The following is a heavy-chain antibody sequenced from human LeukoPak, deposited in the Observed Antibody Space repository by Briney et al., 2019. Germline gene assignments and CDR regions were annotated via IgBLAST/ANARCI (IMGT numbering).Heavy chain of an antibody. CDR3: ARKRHYCSSTSCYGGYYYMDV. J-gene: IGHJ6*03. D-gene: IGHD2-2*01. Sequence: GGSLRLSCEAAGFTFSSYTMNWVRQAPGKGLEWVSSISSSSSYIYYADSVKGRFTISRDNAKNSLYLQMNSLRAEDTAVYYCARKRHYCSSTSCYGGYYYMDVWGKGTTVTISS. V-gene: IGHV3-21*01. CDR2: ISSSSSYI. CDR1: GFTFSSYT.